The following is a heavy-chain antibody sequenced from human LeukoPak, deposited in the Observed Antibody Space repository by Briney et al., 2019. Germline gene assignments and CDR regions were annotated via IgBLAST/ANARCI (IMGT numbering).Heavy chain of an antibody. CDR2: IKQVGSEK. CDR1: GVMLPSYW. J-gene: IGHJ4*02. CDR3: ARRHHFGFLDS. Sequence: QPGGTLRLSCAASGVMLPSYWMTWVRQAPGKGLEWVANIKQVGSEKYYVDSVKGRFTISRDNAKNSVYLQMNSLRAEDTAVYYCARRHHFGFLDSWGQGTLVTVSS. V-gene: IGHV3-7*04. D-gene: IGHD3-10*01.